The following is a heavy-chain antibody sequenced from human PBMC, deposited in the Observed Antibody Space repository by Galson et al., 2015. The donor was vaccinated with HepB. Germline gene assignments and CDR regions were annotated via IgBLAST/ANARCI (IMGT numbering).Heavy chain of an antibody. CDR2: ISYAGSNK. CDR1: GFTFSSYA. Sequence: SLRLSCAASGFTFSSYAMHWVRQAPGKGLEWVAVISYAGSNKYYADSVKGRFTISRDNSKNTLYLQMNSLGAEDTAVYYCARGAIFGVVIQPDYYYYGMDVWGQGTTVTVSS. CDR3: ARGAIFGVVIQPDYYYYGMDV. V-gene: IGHV3-30-3*01. J-gene: IGHJ6*02. D-gene: IGHD3-3*01.